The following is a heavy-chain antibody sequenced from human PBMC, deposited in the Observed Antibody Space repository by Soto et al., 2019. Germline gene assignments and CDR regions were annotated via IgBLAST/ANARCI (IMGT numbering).Heavy chain of an antibody. CDR1: DDSISSGGYY. CDR2: ISDSGRT. J-gene: IGHJ4*02. CDR3: ARNDSGRKSFDD. Sequence: ASETLTVTCTVSDDSISSGGYYCSWIRQHPGKGLDWIGYISDSGRTYYNPSLKSRVTISADTSKNQFSLKLRFVTAADTAVYDCARNDSGRKSFDDWGQGTLATVS. D-gene: IGHD3-10*01. V-gene: IGHV4-31*03.